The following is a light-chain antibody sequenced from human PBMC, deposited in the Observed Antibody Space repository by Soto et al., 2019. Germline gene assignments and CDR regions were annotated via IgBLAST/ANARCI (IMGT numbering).Light chain of an antibody. CDR1: QSVTNSF. CDR3: QQYVSSLWA. CDR2: GAS. V-gene: IGKV3-20*01. J-gene: IGKJ1*01. Sequence: EIVWAPSTGTLSLSPGERATLSCRASQSVTNSFLAWYQQKPGQAPRLLIYGASRRATGIPDRFTGSGSGIDFTLTSSILEPEDFAVYYCQQYVSSLWAIGEGTKVDIK.